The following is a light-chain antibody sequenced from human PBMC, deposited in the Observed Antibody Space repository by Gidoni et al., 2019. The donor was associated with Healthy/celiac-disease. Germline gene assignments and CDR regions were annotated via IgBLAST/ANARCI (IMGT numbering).Light chain of an antibody. CDR3: QQSYSTPLT. V-gene: IGKV1-39*01. CDR1: QSISSY. J-gene: IGKJ1*01. Sequence: DIQMTQSPSSLSASVGDRVTITCRASQSISSYLHWYQQKPGKAPKLLIYAASSLKSGVPSRFSGSGSGTDFTLTISSLQPEDFATYYCQQSYSTPLTFXXXTKVEIK. CDR2: AAS.